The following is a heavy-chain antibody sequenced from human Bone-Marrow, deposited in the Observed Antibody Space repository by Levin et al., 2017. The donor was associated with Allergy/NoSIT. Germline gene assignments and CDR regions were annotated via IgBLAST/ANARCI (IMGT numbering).Heavy chain of an antibody. Sequence: PGGSLRLSCAASGFTFSSYWMSWVRQAPGKGLEWVANIKQDGSEKYYVDSVKGRFTISRDNAKNSLYLQMNSLRAEDTAVYYCARRDNGGYLYYFDYWGQGTLVTVSS. CDR1: GFTFSSYW. CDR2: IKQDGSEK. CDR3: ARRDNGGYLYYFDY. V-gene: IGHV3-7*03. J-gene: IGHJ4*02. D-gene: IGHD2-8*01.